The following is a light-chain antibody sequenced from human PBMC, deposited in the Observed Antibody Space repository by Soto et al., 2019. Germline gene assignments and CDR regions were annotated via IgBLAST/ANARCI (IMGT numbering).Light chain of an antibody. J-gene: IGKJ1*01. CDR3: QHYNSYWT. Sequence: DSQMTQSPSTLSAAVGARVTITCRASQSFSGTLAWYQQKPGKAPKLLIYDASSLESGVPSRFSGRGSGTEFTLTISSLQPDDFATYYCQHYNSYWTFGQGTKVDSK. V-gene: IGKV1-5*01. CDR2: DAS. CDR1: QSFSGT.